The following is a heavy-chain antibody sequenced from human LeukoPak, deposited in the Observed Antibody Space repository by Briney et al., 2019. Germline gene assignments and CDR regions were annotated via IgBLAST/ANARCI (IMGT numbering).Heavy chain of an antibody. CDR2: LNPNTGVT. V-gene: IGHV1-2*02. Sequence: ASVKVSCRSSGYTFTGYYMHWVRQAPGQGLEWMGWLNPNTGVTNYAPAFEGRVSMTRDMSINTAYLDLNRLRSDDTAIYYCARDPYGDYGGAGVDYWGQGTLVTVST. CDR3: ARDPYGDYGGAGVDY. J-gene: IGHJ4*02. CDR1: GYTFTGYY. D-gene: IGHD4-17*01.